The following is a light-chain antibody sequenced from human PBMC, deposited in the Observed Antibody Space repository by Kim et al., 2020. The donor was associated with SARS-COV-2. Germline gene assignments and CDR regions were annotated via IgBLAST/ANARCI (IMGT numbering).Light chain of an antibody. CDR2: GKN. V-gene: IGLV3-19*01. Sequence: ALGQTVRITCQGDSLRSYYASWYQQKPGQAPVLVIYGKNNRPSGIPDRFSGSSSGNTASLTITGAQAEDEADYYCNSRDSSGKHRVFGGGTKLTVL. J-gene: IGLJ3*02. CDR3: NSRDSSGKHRV. CDR1: SLRSYY.